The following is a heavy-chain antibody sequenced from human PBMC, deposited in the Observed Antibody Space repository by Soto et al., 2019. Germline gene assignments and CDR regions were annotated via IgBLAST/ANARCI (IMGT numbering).Heavy chain of an antibody. J-gene: IGHJ4*02. D-gene: IGHD1-1*01. CDR3: VKEVEGFDY. V-gene: IGHV3-21*01. Sequence: EVQLVESGGGLVKPGGSLRLSCAASGFTSSSHTMNWVRQAPGKGLEWVSSITSSSRDVFYADSVKGRFTISRDNAKNSLYLQMNSLRAEDTAVYYCVKEVEGFDYWGQGTLVTVSS. CDR2: ITSSSRDV. CDR1: GFTSSSHT.